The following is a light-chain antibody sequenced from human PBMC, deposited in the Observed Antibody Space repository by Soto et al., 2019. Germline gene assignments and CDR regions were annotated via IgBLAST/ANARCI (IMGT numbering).Light chain of an antibody. V-gene: IGLV2-14*03. CDR3: NSYTTSNTFV. Sequence: QSALAQPASVSGSPGQAITVSCSGTSSDIGAHNFVSWYQQHPGKAPKLIIYEVINRPSGVSERFSGSKSGNTASLTISGLQSEDEADYYCNSYTTSNTFVFGSGTKVTVL. CDR2: EVI. CDR1: SSDIGAHNF. J-gene: IGLJ1*01.